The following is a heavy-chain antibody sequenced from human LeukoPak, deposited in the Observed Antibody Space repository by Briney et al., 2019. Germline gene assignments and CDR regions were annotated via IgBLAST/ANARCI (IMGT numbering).Heavy chain of an antibody. Sequence: VQPGGSLRLSCAASGFTFSRFWMGWVRQAPGKGLEWVANIKPDGSEKNYGDSVRGRFTISRDNARNSLYLQMNSLRAEDTAVYYCARENFFDYWGQGTLVTVSS. J-gene: IGHJ4*02. CDR1: GFTFSRFW. CDR3: ARENFFDY. CDR2: IKPDGSEK. V-gene: IGHV3-7*04.